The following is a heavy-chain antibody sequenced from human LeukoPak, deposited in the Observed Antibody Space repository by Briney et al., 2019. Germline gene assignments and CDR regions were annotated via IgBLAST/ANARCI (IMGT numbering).Heavy chain of an antibody. CDR2: INPNSGGT. J-gene: IGHJ5*02. CDR3: ARDPVQGPPHWFDP. CDR1: GYTFTGYY. V-gene: IGHV1-2*02. Sequence: ASVKVSCKASGYTFTGYYMHWVRQAPGQGLEWMGWINPNSGGTNYAQKFQGRVTMTRDTSISTAYMELSRLRSDDTAVYYCARDPVQGPPHWFDPWGQGTLVTVSS.